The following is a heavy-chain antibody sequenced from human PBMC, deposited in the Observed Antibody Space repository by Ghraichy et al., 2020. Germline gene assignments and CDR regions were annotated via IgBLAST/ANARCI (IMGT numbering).Heavy chain of an antibody. Sequence: GGALRLSCAAAGFTFSGYYMSWIRQAPGKGLEWVSYISSSAYTIYYADSVKGRFTISRDNAKNSLYLQMNSLRAEDTAVYYCASSRYCSNSNCHPYYFDYWGHGTLVTVSS. J-gene: IGHJ4*01. CDR1: GFTFSGYY. D-gene: IGHD2-2*01. CDR2: ISSSAYTI. CDR3: ASSRYCSNSNCHPYYFDY. V-gene: IGHV3-11*01.